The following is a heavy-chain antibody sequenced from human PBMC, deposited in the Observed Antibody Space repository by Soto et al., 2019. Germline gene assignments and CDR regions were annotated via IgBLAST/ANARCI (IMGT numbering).Heavy chain of an antibody. CDR1: GFSLSTSGVG. D-gene: IGHD3-10*01. CDR3: ARRRVGGWAH. Sequence: QITLKESGPTLVKPTQTLTLTCTFSGFSLSTSGVGVGWIRQPPGKALEWLALIYWDDDKRYSPSLKSRLPITKDTSKNQVVLTMTTMDPVDTSTYYCARRRVGGWAHWGQGTLVTVSS. CDR2: IYWDDDK. J-gene: IGHJ4*02. V-gene: IGHV2-5*02.